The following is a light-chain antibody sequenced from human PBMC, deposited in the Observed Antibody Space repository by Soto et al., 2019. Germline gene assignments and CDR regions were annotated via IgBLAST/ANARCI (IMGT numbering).Light chain of an antibody. Sequence: DIQMTQSPSTLSASVGDRVTISCRASQTISTWLSWYQQKPGKAPILLIYKASSLESGVPSRFSGSGSGTDFTLTINGLQPDDFAIYYCQQYISYRAFGQGTKVDIK. CDR1: QTISTW. J-gene: IGKJ1*01. CDR2: KAS. CDR3: QQYISYRA. V-gene: IGKV1-5*03.